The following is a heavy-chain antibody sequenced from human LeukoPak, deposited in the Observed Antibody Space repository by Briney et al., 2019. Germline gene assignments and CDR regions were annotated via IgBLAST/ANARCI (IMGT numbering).Heavy chain of an antibody. CDR2: IIPMFGTA. V-gene: IGHV1-69*13. Sequence: SVKVSCKATGGTFSSYAISWVRQAPGQGLEWMGGIIPMFGTANYAQKFQGRVTITADESTSTAYMELSSLRSEDTAVYYCARTAHYYGSGSYYNRGPQPYPMDVWGKGTTVTVSS. CDR3: ARTAHYYGSGSYYNRGPQPYPMDV. CDR1: GGTFSSYA. J-gene: IGHJ6*04. D-gene: IGHD3-10*01.